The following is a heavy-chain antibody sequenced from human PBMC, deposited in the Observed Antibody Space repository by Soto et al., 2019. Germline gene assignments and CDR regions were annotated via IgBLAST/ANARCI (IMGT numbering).Heavy chain of an antibody. Sequence: EVQLLESGGGLVQPGGSLRLSCAASGFTFSSYAMNWVRQAPGKGLEWVSDISGSGGSTYYADAVKGRFTISRDNYKHKLYLQMHSVRAEATAVYYCAKGVGYYGSGNLDYWGQGTLVTVSS. D-gene: IGHD3-10*01. V-gene: IGHV3-23*01. CDR2: ISGSGGST. CDR1: GFTFSSYA. J-gene: IGHJ4*02. CDR3: AKGVGYYGSGNLDY.